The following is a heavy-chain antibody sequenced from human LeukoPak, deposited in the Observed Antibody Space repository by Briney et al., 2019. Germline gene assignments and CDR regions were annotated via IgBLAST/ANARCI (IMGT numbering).Heavy chain of an antibody. Sequence: PGRSLRLSRAASGFTFSSYGMHWVRQAPGKGLEWVAVISYDGSNKYYADSVKGRFTISRDNSKNTLYLQMNSLRAEDTAVYYCAKVFDDYGDYFDYWGQGTLVTVSS. CDR2: ISYDGSNK. J-gene: IGHJ4*02. CDR3: AKVFDDYGDYFDY. V-gene: IGHV3-30*18. D-gene: IGHD4-17*01. CDR1: GFTFSSYG.